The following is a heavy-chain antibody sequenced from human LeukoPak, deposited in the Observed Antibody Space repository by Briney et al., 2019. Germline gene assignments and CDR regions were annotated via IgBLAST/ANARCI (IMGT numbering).Heavy chain of an antibody. D-gene: IGHD3-10*01. V-gene: IGHV3-30*18. J-gene: IGHJ4*02. CDR1: GFTFSNYG. CDR3: AKDYNLMVRGVRDYFDY. CDR2: ISYDGSNK. Sequence: GGSLRLSCAASGFTFSNYGMHWVRQAPGKGLEWVAVISYDGSNKYYADSVKGRFTISRDNSKNTLYLQMNSLRAEDTAVYYCAKDYNLMVRGVRDYFDYWGQGTLVTVSS.